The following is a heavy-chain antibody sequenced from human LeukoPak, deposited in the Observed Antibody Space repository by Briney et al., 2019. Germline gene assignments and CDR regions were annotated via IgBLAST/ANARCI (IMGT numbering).Heavy chain of an antibody. V-gene: IGHV1-46*01. D-gene: IGHD6-19*01. CDR3: ARDQLAVAGIHYYYGMDV. CDR1: GYTSTNYY. J-gene: IGHJ6*02. CDR2: INLNAVTT. Sequence: ASVKVSCKASGYTSTNYYMHWVRQAPGQGLEWVGIINLNAVTTRYAQKFQGRITVTRDTSTSTVYMGLSSLRSEDTAVYYCARDQLAVAGIHYYYGMDVWGQGTTVTVSS.